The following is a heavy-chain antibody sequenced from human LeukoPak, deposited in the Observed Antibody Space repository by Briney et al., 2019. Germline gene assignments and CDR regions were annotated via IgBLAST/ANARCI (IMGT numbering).Heavy chain of an antibody. D-gene: IGHD5-24*01. CDR2: ISYDGSNK. CDR1: GFTFSSYG. Sequence: QPGRSLRLSCAASGFTFSSYGMHWVRQAPRKGLEWVAVISYDGSNKYYADSVKGRFTISRDNSKNTLYLQMNSLRAEDTAVYYCAILGMATIYWGQGTLVTVSS. V-gene: IGHV3-30*03. J-gene: IGHJ4*02. CDR3: AILGMATIY.